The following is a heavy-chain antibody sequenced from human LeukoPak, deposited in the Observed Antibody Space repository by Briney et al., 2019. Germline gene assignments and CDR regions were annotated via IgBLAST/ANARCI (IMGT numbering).Heavy chain of an antibody. V-gene: IGHV1-69*04. Sequence: SVKVSCKASGGTFSSYAISWVRQAPGQGLEWMGRIIPILGIANYAQKFQGRVTITADKSTSTAYMELSSLRSEDTAVYYCARDKGHAAAASLYYFDYRGQGTLVTVSS. CDR2: IIPILGIA. D-gene: IGHD6-13*01. CDR1: GGTFSSYA. J-gene: IGHJ4*02. CDR3: ARDKGHAAAASLYYFDY.